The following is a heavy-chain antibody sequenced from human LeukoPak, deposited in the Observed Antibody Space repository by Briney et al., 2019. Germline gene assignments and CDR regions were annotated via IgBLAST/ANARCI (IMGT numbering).Heavy chain of an antibody. CDR1: GYTLTVLS. J-gene: IGHJ4*02. CDR3: ATPLLSYSSGWYYFDY. Sequence: ASVKVSCKVSGYTLTVLSMHWVRQAPGKGLEWMGGFDPEDGETIYAQKFQGRVTMTEDTSTDTAYMELSSLRSEDTAVYYCATPLLSYSSGWYYFDYWGQGTLVTVSS. V-gene: IGHV1-24*01. CDR2: FDPEDGET. D-gene: IGHD6-19*01.